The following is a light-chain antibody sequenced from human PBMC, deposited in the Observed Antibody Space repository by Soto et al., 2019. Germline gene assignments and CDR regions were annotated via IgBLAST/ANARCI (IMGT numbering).Light chain of an antibody. J-gene: IGKJ2*01. CDR3: QQSFSAHRT. V-gene: IGKV1-39*01. CDR2: YAS. Sequence: DIQMSQSPSSLSASVGDSVTITCRASETIIDYLNWYQQQPGEAPKLLIFYASSLHSGVPSRFRGSGSGTHFTLTISSLQPEDFATYFCQQSFSAHRTFGQGTKLQAK. CDR1: ETIIDY.